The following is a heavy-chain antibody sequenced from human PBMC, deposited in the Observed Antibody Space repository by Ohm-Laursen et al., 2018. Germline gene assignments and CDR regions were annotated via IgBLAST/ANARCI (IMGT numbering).Heavy chain of an antibody. V-gene: IGHV3-30*18. CDR2: ISKDGSNT. D-gene: IGHD4-17*01. J-gene: IGHJ6*02. Sequence: SLRLSCAAPGFTFSSYGMHWVRQAPGKGLAWMAGISKDGSNTYYGHSVEGRFTISRDNSMNTLYLQMNSLRPEDTAVYYCAKDIRTTAGRDVWGQGTTVTVSS. CDR3: AKDIRTTAGRDV. CDR1: GFTFSSYG.